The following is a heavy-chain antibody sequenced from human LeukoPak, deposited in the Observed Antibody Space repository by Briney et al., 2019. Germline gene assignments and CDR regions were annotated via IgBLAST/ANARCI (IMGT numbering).Heavy chain of an antibody. CDR1: GFTVTNNY. D-gene: IGHD4-17*01. V-gene: IGHV3-23*01. CDR3: AKDRPVTTPGG. Sequence: PGGSLRLSCAASGFTVTNNYMSWVRQAPGKGLEWVSAISGSGGSTYYADSVKGRFTISRDNSKNTLYLQMNSLRAEDTAVYYCAKDRPVTTPGGWGQGTLVTVSS. J-gene: IGHJ4*02. CDR2: ISGSGGST.